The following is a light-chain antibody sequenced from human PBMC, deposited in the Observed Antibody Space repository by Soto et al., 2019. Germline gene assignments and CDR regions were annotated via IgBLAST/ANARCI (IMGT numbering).Light chain of an antibody. V-gene: IGLV2-14*01. J-gene: IGLJ2*01. CDR1: SSDVGGYNY. Sequence: QSALTQPASVSGSPGQSITISCTGTSSDVGGYNYVSWYQQHPGKAPKLMIYEVSNRPSGVSNRFSGSNSGNTASLTTSGLQAEDETDYYCSSYTSSSTVVFGGGTKLTVL. CDR2: EVS. CDR3: SSYTSSSTVV.